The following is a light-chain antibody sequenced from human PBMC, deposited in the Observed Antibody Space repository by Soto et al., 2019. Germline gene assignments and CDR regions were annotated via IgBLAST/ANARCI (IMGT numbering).Light chain of an antibody. CDR2: SAS. J-gene: IGKJ2*03. CDR1: QDINVY. CDR3: QHGYVAPYS. V-gene: IGKV1-39*01. Sequence: DIQMTQSPSSVSASIGDTVTITCLASQDINVYLNWYQQKPGEVPKLLIYSASTLHSGVPSRFTGSGSETDFTLTIRSLQPEDFATYYCQHGYVAPYSFGQGTNVDIK.